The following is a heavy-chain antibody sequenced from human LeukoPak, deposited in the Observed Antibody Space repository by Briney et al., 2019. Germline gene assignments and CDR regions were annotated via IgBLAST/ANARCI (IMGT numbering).Heavy chain of an antibody. Sequence: SETLSLTCTVSGGSISSPTYYWAWIRQPPGQELEWIKTIHHSGSTYDNPSLKSRFTMSVDTSKNQFSLKQSSVTAADTAVYYCARHRTPNCGGDCYTNYYFDYWGQGTLVTVSS. V-gene: IGHV4-39*01. CDR1: GGSISSPTYY. J-gene: IGHJ4*02. CDR3: ARHRTPNCGGDCYTNYYFDY. CDR2: IHHSGST. D-gene: IGHD2-21*02.